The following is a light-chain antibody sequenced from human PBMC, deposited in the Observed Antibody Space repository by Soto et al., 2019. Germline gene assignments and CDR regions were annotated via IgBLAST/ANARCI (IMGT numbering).Light chain of an antibody. Sequence: EIVITQAPATLSLAPGERDTLSCRASESVSTNLAWYQQKAGQGPRLLIYGASTRATGIPARFSGSGSGTDFTLTISRLEPEDFAVYYCQQHETWITFGQGTRLEIK. J-gene: IGKJ5*01. CDR2: GAS. CDR3: QQHETWIT. CDR1: ESVSTN. V-gene: IGKV3-15*01.